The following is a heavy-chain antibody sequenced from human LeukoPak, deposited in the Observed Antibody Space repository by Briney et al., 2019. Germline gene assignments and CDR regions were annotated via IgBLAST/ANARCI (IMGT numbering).Heavy chain of an antibody. Sequence: GGSLRLSCAASGFTFSSYAMHWVRQAPGKGLEWVAVISYDGNIKYYADSVKGRFTTSRDNSKNTLYLQMNSLRAEDTAVYYCAKDLSGGPYYWGQGTLVTVSS. D-gene: IGHD1-26*01. CDR1: GFTFSSYA. V-gene: IGHV3-30-3*01. CDR2: ISYDGNIK. CDR3: AKDLSGGPYY. J-gene: IGHJ4*02.